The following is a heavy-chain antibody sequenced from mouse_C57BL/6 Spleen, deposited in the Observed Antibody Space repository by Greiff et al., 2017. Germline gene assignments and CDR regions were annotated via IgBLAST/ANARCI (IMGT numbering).Heavy chain of an antibody. Sequence: EVQRVESGGDLVKPGGSLKLSCAASGFTFSSYGMSWVRQTPDKRLEWVATISSGGSYTYYPDSVKGRFTISRDNAKNTLYLQMSSLKSEDTAMYYCAREEYAMDYWGQGTSVTVSS. CDR1: GFTFSSYG. CDR2: ISSGGSYT. CDR3: AREEYAMDY. J-gene: IGHJ4*01. V-gene: IGHV5-6*01.